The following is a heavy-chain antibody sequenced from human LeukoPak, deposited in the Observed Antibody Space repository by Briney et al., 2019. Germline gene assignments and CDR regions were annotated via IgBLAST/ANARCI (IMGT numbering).Heavy chain of an antibody. CDR3: ARVYYGSGYRFDP. CDR1: GGSISSYY. CDR2: IHHSGST. V-gene: IGHV4-59*08. Sequence: PSETLSLTCTVSGGSISSYYWSWIRQPPGKGLEWIGNIHHSGSTYYNPSLKSRVTISVDTSKNQFSLKLSSVTAADTAVYYCARVYYGSGYRFDPWGQGALVTASS. J-gene: IGHJ5*02. D-gene: IGHD3-10*01.